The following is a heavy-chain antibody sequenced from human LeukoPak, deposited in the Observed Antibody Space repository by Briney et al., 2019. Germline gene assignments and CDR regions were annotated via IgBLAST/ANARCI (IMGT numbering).Heavy chain of an antibody. CDR2: IYHSGST. Sequence: SQTLSLTCTVSGGSISSGGYYWSWIRQPPGKGLEWIGYIYHSGSTYYNPSLKSRVTISVDTSKNQSSLKLSSVTAADTAVYYCARELRNYGSGSYPVGPWGQGTLVTVSS. J-gene: IGHJ5*02. CDR1: GGSISSGGYY. CDR3: ARELRNYGSGSYPVGP. V-gene: IGHV4-30-2*02. D-gene: IGHD3-10*01.